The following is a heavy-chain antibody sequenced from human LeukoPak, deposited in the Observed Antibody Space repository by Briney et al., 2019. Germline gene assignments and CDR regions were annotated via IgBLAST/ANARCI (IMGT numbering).Heavy chain of an antibody. CDR3: ARSTGRGP. CDR1: GGSFSGYY. D-gene: IGHD3-10*01. V-gene: IGHV4-34*01. J-gene: IGHJ5*02. Sequence: SETLSLTCVVNGGSFSGYYWSWLRQSQEKGLEWIGETNHGGSVNYNPSLKSRVTISIETSKNQFSLNLTSVTAADTAVYYCARSTGRGPWGQGTPVIVSS. CDR2: TNHGGSV.